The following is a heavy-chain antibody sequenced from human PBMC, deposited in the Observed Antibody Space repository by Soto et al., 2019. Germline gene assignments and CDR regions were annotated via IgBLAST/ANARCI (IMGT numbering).Heavy chain of an antibody. J-gene: IGHJ6*02. CDR2: IYSGGST. Sequence: GGSLRLSCAASGFTVSSNYMSWVRQAPGKGLEWVSVIYSGGSTYYADSVKGRFTISRDNSKNTLYLQMNSLRAEDTAVYYCARDVITMVRGVIEPRSLYYYYYGMDVWGQGTTVTVSS. CDR3: ARDVITMVRGVIEPRSLYYYYYGMDV. D-gene: IGHD3-10*01. V-gene: IGHV3-66*01. CDR1: GFTVSSNY.